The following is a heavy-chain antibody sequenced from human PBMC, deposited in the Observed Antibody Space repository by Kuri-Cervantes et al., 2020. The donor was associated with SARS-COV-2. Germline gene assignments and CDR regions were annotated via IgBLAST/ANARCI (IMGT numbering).Heavy chain of an antibody. CDR2: VNHRGST. J-gene: IGHJ4*02. D-gene: IGHD3-3*01. CDR3: ARVRIFGMTGAFDY. CDR1: GESFSGYY. Sequence: SETLSLTCAFYGESFSGYYWNWIRQSPGKGLQWIGEVNHRGSTNYNPSLKSRVTISVDTSKNQFSLKLSSVTAADTAVYYCARVRIFGMTGAFDYWGQGTLVTVSS. V-gene: IGHV4-34*01.